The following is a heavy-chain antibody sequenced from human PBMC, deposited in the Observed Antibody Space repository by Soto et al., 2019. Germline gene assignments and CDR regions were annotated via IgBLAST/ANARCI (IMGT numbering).Heavy chain of an antibody. V-gene: IGHV3-9*01. Sequence: PVGSLRLSCAASGFTFDDYAMHWVRQAPGKGLEWVSGINWNSVNIGYADSVKGRFTISRDNVKNSLYLQMNSLRAEDTALYYCAKEHDHSSGWSEDFLDYWGKGTLVTVS. CDR2: INWNSVNI. J-gene: IGHJ4*02. CDR3: AKEHDHSSGWSEDFLDY. D-gene: IGHD6-19*01. CDR1: GFTFDDYA.